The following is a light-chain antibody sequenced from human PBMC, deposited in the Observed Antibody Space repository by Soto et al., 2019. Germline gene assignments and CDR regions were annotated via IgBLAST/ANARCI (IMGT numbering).Light chain of an antibody. CDR1: QSVSSY. CDR3: QQRSNPIT. J-gene: IGKJ5*01. Sequence: IVMTQSPATLSVAPGGRVTFSCRASQSVSSYLAWYQQKPGQAPRLLIYDASNRATGIPARFSGSGSGTDFTLTISSLEPEDFAAYYCQQRSNPITFGQGTRLEIK. CDR2: DAS. V-gene: IGKV3-11*01.